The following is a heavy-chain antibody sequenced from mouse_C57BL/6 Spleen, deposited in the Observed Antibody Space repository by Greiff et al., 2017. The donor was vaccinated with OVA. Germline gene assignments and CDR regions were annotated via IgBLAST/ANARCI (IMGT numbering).Heavy chain of an antibody. CDR3: TRQLRPFAMDY. V-gene: IGHV1-5*01. Sequence: EVQLQQSGTVLARPGASVKMSCKPSGYTFTSYWMHWVKQRPGQGLEWIGAIYPGNSDTSYNQKFKGKAKLTAVTSASTAYMELSSLTNEDSAVYYCTRQLRPFAMDYWGQGTSVTVSS. CDR2: IYPGNSDT. CDR1: GYTFTSYW. D-gene: IGHD3-2*02. J-gene: IGHJ4*01.